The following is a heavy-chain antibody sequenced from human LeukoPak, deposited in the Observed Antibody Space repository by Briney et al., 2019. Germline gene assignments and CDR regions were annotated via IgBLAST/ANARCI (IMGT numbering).Heavy chain of an antibody. D-gene: IGHD3-10*01. CDR2: IYYSGST. J-gene: IGHJ4*02. Sequence: SETLSLTCTVSGGSISSSSYYWGWIRQPPGKGLEWNGSIYYSGSTYYNPSLKSRVTISVDTSKNQFSLKLSSVTAADTAVYYCARDLGDSGYWGQGTLVTVSS. CDR3: ARDLGDSGY. V-gene: IGHV4-39*07. CDR1: GGSISSSSYY.